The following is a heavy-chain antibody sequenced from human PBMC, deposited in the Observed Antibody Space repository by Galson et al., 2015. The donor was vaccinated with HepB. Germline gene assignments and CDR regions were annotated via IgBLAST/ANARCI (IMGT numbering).Heavy chain of an antibody. J-gene: IGHJ4*02. CDR3: AVGWGSDYYFDY. D-gene: IGHD7-27*01. CDR2: ISGSGGST. V-gene: IGHV3-23*01. CDR1: GFTVSSSYA. Sequence: SLRLSCAASGFTVSSSYAMSWVRPAPGKGLEWVSAISGSGGSTYYADSVKGRFTISRDNSKNTLYLQMNSLRAEDTAVYYCAVGWGSDYYFDYWGQGTLVTVSS.